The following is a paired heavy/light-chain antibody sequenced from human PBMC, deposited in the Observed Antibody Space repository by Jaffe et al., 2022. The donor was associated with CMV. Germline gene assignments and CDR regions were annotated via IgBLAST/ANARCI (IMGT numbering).Light chain of an antibody. V-gene: IGKV2-28*01. Sequence: DIVMTQSPLSLPVTPGEPASISCRSSQSLLHSNGYNYLDWYLQKPGKSPQLLIYLGSNRASGVPDRFSGSGSGTDFTLKISRVEAEDVGVYYCMQALQTPPMYTFGQGTKLEIK. CDR1: QSLLHSNGYNY. CDR3: MQALQTPPMYT. CDR2: LGS. J-gene: IGKJ2*01.
Heavy chain of an antibody. Sequence: QVQLVQSGAEVKKPGSSVKVSCKASGGTFSSYAISWVRQAPGQGLEWMGRIIPILGIANYAQKFQGRVTITADKSTSTAYMELSSLRSEDTAVYYCVGGGYSGYDPLVYFDYWGQGTLVTVSS. J-gene: IGHJ4*02. CDR1: GGTFSSYA. V-gene: IGHV1-69*09. D-gene: IGHD5-12*01. CDR2: IIPILGIA. CDR3: VGGGYSGYDPLVYFDY.